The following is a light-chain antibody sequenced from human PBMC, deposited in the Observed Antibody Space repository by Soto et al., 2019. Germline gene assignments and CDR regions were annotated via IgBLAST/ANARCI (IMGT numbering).Light chain of an antibody. CDR3: QQYYNTPLT. V-gene: IGKV4-1*01. Sequence: IVITQSPDSLSATLVRLSPINYKCDQRVFSNSKNRNRLSWYQQKPGQPPELLVYWASTRELGVPDRSRGSGSGTDIALTISSRQVEDEALDYCQQYYNTPLTFGGGTKVDIK. J-gene: IGKJ4*01. CDR1: QRVFSNSKNRNR. CDR2: WAS.